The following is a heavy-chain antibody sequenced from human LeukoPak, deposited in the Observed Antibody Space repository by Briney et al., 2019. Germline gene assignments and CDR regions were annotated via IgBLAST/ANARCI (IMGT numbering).Heavy chain of an antibody. CDR3: AGETYYYDSSGYFDY. V-gene: IGHV3-30*02. CDR1: GFTFSSYG. D-gene: IGHD3-22*01. J-gene: IGHJ4*02. CDR2: IRYDGSNK. Sequence: GGSLRLSCAASGFTFSSYGMHWVRQAPGKGLEWVAFIRYDGSNKYYADSVKGRFTISRDNSKNTLYLPMNSLRAEDTAVYYCAGETYYYDSSGYFDYWGQGTLVTVSS.